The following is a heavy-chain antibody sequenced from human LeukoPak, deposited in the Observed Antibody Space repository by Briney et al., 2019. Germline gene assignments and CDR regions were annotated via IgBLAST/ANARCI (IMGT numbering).Heavy chain of an antibody. D-gene: IGHD2-15*01. CDR2: MNPDTGLT. CDR3: ARADADCSGVCFHWFGP. Sequence: GASVKVSCKASGYTFTTSDIHWVRQSPGQGLEWMGSMNPDTGLTGYAQKFQDRVSLTRDTTIATAYLELSSLKAEDTAVYFCARADADCSGVCFHWFGPWGQGTLVTVSS. CDR1: GYTFTTSD. J-gene: IGHJ5*02. V-gene: IGHV1-8*01.